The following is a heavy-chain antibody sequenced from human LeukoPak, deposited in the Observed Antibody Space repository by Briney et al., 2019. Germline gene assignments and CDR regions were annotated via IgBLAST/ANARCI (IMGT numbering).Heavy chain of an antibody. CDR2: IIPIFGTA. CDR3: ARDSGSSWYRNGGYYFDY. D-gene: IGHD6-13*01. CDR1: GGTFSSYA. J-gene: IGHJ4*02. V-gene: IGHV1-69*05. Sequence: ASVKVSCKASGGTFSSYAISWVRQAPGQGLEWMGRIIPIFGTANYAQKFQGRVTITTDESTSTAYMELSSLRSEDTAAYYCARDSGSSWYRNGGYYFDYWGQGTLVTVSS.